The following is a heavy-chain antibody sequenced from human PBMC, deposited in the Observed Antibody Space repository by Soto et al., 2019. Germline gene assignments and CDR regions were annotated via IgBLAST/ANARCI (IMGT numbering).Heavy chain of an antibody. J-gene: IGHJ4*02. CDR2: ISSNGGST. CDR3: VKEAYCGGDCYFPFFDY. D-gene: IGHD2-21*02. V-gene: IGHV3-64D*06. CDR1: GFTFSSYA. Sequence: PGGSLRLSCSASGFTFSSYAMHWVRQAPGKGLEYVSAISSNGGSTYYADSVEGRFTISRDNSKNTLYLQMSSLRAEDTAVYYCVKEAYCGGDCYFPFFDYWGQGTLVTVSS.